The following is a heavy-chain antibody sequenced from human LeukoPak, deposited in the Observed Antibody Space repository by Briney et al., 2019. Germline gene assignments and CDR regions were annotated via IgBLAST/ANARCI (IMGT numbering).Heavy chain of an antibody. D-gene: IGHD1-26*01. CDR3: ASRVGALEY. CDR2: ISISSSNI. CDR1: AFTFRDYS. Sequence: GGSLRLSCAASAFTFRDYSMNWVRQAPGKGLEWVSYISISSSNIFYAASEKGRFTISRDNAKNTLYLQMDSLRAEDTAVYYCASRVGALEYWGQGTLVTVSS. J-gene: IGHJ4*02. V-gene: IGHV3-48*01.